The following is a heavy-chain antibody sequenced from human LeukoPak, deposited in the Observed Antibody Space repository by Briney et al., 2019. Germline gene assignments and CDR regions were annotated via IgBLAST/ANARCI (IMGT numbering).Heavy chain of an antibody. CDR2: ISYDGSNK. Sequence: GRSLRLSCAASGFTFSSYAMHWVRQAPGKGLEGVAVISYDGSNKYYADSVKGRFTISRDNSKNTLYLQMNSLRAEDTAVYYCARETHSSSWYFYFDYWGQGTLVTVSS. CDR1: GFTFSSYA. V-gene: IGHV3-30*04. J-gene: IGHJ4*02. D-gene: IGHD6-13*01. CDR3: ARETHSSSWYFYFDY.